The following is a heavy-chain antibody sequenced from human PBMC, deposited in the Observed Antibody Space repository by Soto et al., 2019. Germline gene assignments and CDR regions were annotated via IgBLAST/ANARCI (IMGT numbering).Heavy chain of an antibody. CDR1: GYTFTSYG. D-gene: IGHD3-22*01. J-gene: IGHJ4*02. CDR3: ARYPDYYYDRSGPFDY. Sequence: ASVKVSCKASGYTFTSYGISWVRQAPGQGLEWMGWISAYTRNTDYAQELQGRVTMTTDTSTSTAYMELRSLRSDDTAVYYCARYPDYYYDRSGPFDYWGQGTLVTAPQ. CDR2: ISAYTRNT. V-gene: IGHV1-18*01.